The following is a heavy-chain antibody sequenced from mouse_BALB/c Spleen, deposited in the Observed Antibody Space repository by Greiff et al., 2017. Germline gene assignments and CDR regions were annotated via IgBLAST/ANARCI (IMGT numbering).Heavy chain of an antibody. D-gene: IGHD2-10*02. J-gene: IGHJ4*01. CDR2: ISDGGSYT. CDR3: AREGGYGNYMDY. V-gene: IGHV5-4*02. CDR1: GFTFSDYY. Sequence: EVQGVESGGGLVKPGGSLKLSCAASGFTFSDYYMYWVRQTPEKRLEWVATISDGGSYTYYPDSVKGRFTISRDNAKNNLYLQMSSLKSEDTAMYYCAREGGYGNYMDYWGQGTSVTVSS.